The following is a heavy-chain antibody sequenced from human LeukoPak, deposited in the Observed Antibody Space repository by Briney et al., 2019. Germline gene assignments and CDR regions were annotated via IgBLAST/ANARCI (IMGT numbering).Heavy chain of an antibody. CDR3: ARGRDFWSGYQDY. V-gene: IGHV4-31*03. CDR1: GGSISSGGYS. CDR2: IYYSGST. D-gene: IGHD3-3*01. J-gene: IGHJ4*02. Sequence: TSETLSLTCTVSGGSISSGGYSWSWIRQHPGKGLEWIGYIYYSGSTYYNPSLKSRVTISVDTSKNQFSLKLSSVTAADTAVYYCARGRDFWSGYQDYWGQGTLVTVSS.